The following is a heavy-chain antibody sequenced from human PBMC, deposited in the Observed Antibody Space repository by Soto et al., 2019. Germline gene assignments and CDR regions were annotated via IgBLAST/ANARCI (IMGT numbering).Heavy chain of an antibody. CDR1: GFTFSSYA. CDR2: ISYDGRNK. Sequence: QVQLVESGGGVVQPGRSLRLSCAASGFTFSSYAMHWVRQAPGKGLEWVAVISYDGRNKYYADSVKGRFTISRDNSKNTLYVEMNSVRAEDTAVYYCAREIERLLGYWGQGTLVTVSS. V-gene: IGHV3-30*04. D-gene: IGHD3-3*01. J-gene: IGHJ4*02. CDR3: AREIERLLGY.